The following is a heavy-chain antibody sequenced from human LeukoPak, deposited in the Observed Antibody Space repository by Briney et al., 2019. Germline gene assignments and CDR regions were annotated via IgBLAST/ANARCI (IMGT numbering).Heavy chain of an antibody. CDR1: GFTFSSYA. J-gene: IGHJ4*02. D-gene: IGHD3-3*01. Sequence: SGGSLRLSCAASGFTFSSYAMSWVRQAPGKGLVWVSAISGSGGSTYYADSVKGRITISRDNSKNTLYLQMNSLRAEDTAVYYCAKAHQIFGVVSYFDYWGQGTLVTVSS. CDR3: AKAHQIFGVVSYFDY. CDR2: ISGSGGST. V-gene: IGHV3-23*01.